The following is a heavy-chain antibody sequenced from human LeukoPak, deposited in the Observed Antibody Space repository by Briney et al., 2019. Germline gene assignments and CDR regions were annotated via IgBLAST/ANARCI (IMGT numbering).Heavy chain of an antibody. V-gene: IGHV4-59*12. CDR3: ASHSGGYAY. D-gene: IGHD5-12*01. Sequence: RPSETLSLTCTVSRGSISGYSWSWIRQPPRKGLEWIGYVYYSGGTYYNPSLKSRVTISVDTSKNQFSLKLSSVTAADTAVYYCASHSGGYAYWGQGTLVTVSS. CDR2: VYYSGGT. J-gene: IGHJ4*02. CDR1: RGSISGYS.